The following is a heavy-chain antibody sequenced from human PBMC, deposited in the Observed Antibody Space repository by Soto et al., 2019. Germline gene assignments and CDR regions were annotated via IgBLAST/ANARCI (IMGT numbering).Heavy chain of an antibody. D-gene: IGHD3-10*01. CDR2: ISYDGSNK. Sequence: QMQLVESGGGVVQPGRSLRLSCAASGFTFSSYAMHWVRQAPGKGLEWVAVISYDGSNKYYADSVKGRFTISRDNSKNTLYLQINSLRAEDTAVYYCARDPMGRYYGSGSYYFDYWGQGTLVTVSS. V-gene: IGHV3-30-3*01. J-gene: IGHJ4*02. CDR1: GFTFSSYA. CDR3: ARDPMGRYYGSGSYYFDY.